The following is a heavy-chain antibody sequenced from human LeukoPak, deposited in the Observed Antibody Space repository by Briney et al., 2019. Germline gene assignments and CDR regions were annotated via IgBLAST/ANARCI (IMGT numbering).Heavy chain of an antibody. Sequence: SETLSLTCTVSGDSISSYYWSWIRQPAGKGLEWIGRIYTSGSTNYNPSLKSRVTMSVDTSKNQFSLKLSSVTAADTAVYYCARATAVAGTLDYWSQGTLVTVSS. J-gene: IGHJ4*02. CDR2: IYTSGST. V-gene: IGHV4-4*07. CDR1: GDSISSYY. D-gene: IGHD6-19*01. CDR3: ARATAVAGTLDY.